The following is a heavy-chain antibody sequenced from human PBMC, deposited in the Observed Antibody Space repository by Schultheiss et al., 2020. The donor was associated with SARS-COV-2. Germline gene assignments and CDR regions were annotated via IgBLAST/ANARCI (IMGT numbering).Heavy chain of an antibody. V-gene: IGHV3-23*01. D-gene: IGHD1-26*01. CDR2: ISGSGGST. J-gene: IGHJ6*02. CDR1: GFTFSSYS. Sequence: GGSLRLSCAASGFTFSSYSMNWVRQAPGKGLEWVSAISGSGGSTYYADSVKGRFTISRDNSKNTLYLQMNSLRAEDTAVYYCARDLRLGATYYYYYGMDVWGQGTTVTVSS. CDR3: ARDLRLGATYYYYYGMDV.